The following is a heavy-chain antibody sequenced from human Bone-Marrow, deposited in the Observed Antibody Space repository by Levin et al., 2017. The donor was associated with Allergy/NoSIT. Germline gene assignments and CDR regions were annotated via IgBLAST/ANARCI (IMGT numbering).Heavy chain of an antibody. D-gene: IGHD2-2*01. J-gene: IGHJ5*02. CDR3: ARSIVVVPAAIYERCGACFDP. CDR2: ISAYNGNT. CDR1: GYTFTSYG. Sequence: ASVKVSCKASGYTFTSYGISWVRQAPGQGLEWMGWISAYNGNTNYAQKLQGRVTMTTDTSTSTAYMELRSLRSDDTAVYYCARSIVVVPAAIYERCGACFDPWGQGTLVTVSS. V-gene: IGHV1-18*01.